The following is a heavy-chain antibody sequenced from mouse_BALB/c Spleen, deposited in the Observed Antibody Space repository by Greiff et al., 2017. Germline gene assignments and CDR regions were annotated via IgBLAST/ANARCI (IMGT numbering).Heavy chain of an antibody. CDR1: GFTFSSFG. CDR3: ARWTTAKDYAMDY. V-gene: IGHV5-17*02. CDR2: ISSGSSTI. D-gene: IGHD1-2*01. J-gene: IGHJ4*01. Sequence: DVQLQESGGGLVQPGGSRKLSCAASGFTFSSFGMHWVRQAPEKGLEWVAYISSGSSTIYYADTVKGRFTISRDNPKNTLFLQMTSLRSEDTAMYYCARWTTAKDYAMDYWGQGTSVTVSS.